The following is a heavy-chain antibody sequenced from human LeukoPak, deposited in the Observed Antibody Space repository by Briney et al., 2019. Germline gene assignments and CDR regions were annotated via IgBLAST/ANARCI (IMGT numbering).Heavy chain of an antibody. CDR3: ARVGGYSYGSDY. V-gene: IGHV1-46*01. J-gene: IGHJ4*02. CDR1: GSTFISYY. CDR2: ISPSGDFT. D-gene: IGHD5-18*01. Sequence: ASVRISCKASGSTFISYYIHWVRQAPGQGLEWVGVISPSGDFTSYAQKFQGRVTMTRDTSTSTVYMELSSLRSEDTAVYYCARVGGYSYGSDYWGQGTLVTVSS.